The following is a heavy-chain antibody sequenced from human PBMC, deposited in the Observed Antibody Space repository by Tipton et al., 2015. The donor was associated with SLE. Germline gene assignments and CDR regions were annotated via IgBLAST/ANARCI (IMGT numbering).Heavy chain of an antibody. CDR3: ARERSSTPYYDYYMDV. V-gene: IGHV4-59*01. J-gene: IGHJ6*03. Sequence: LRLSCTVSGGSISSYYWSWIRQPPGKGLEWIGYIYYSGSTNYNPSLKSRVTISVDTSKNQFSLKLSSVTAADTAVYYCARERSSTPYYDYYMDVWGKGTTVTVSS. CDR2: IYYSGST. CDR1: GGSISSYY. D-gene: IGHD2-2*01.